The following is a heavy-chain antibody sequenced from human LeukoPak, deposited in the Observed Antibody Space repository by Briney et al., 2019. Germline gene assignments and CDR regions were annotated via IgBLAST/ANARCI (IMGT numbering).Heavy chain of an antibody. CDR1: GGSISSYC. CDR3: ARGGYCSSTSCYIPQHAEYFQH. CDR2: IYYSGST. J-gene: IGHJ1*01. D-gene: IGHD2-2*02. Sequence: SETLSLTCTVSGGSISSYCWSWIRQPPGKGLEWIGYIYYSGSTNYNPSLKSRVTISVDTSKNQFSLKLSSVTAADTAVYYCARGGYCSSTSCYIPQHAEYFQHWGQGTLVTVSS. V-gene: IGHV4-59*01.